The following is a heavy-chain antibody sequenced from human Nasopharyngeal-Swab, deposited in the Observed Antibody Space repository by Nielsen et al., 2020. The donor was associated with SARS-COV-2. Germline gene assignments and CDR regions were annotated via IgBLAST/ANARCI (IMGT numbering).Heavy chain of an antibody. J-gene: IGHJ4*02. D-gene: IGHD2-15*01. V-gene: IGHV3-7*01. CDR2: IKQDGSEK. CDR1: GFTFRDYW. CDR3: AREGRPQDRFDY. Sequence: GESLKISCVASGFTFRDYWMSWVRQAPAKGLEWVASIKQDGSEKNYADSVKGRFTISRDNAKNSLYLQMNSLRAEDTAVYYCAREGRPQDRFDYWGQGTLVTVSS.